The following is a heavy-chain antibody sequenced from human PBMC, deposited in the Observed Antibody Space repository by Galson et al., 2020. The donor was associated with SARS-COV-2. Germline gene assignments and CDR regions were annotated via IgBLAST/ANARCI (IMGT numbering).Heavy chain of an antibody. CDR2: ISSSSSYI. CDR1: GFTFSSYS. Sequence: GGSLRLSCAASGFTFSSYSMNWVRQAPGKGLEWVSSISSSSSYIYYADSVKGRFTISRDNAKNSLYLQMNSLRAQDTAVYYCARGLRNFDWLLQADYYYYYGMDVWGQGTTVTVSS. D-gene: IGHD3-9*01. J-gene: IGHJ6*02. V-gene: IGHV3-21*01. CDR3: ARGLRNFDWLLQADYYYYYGMDV.